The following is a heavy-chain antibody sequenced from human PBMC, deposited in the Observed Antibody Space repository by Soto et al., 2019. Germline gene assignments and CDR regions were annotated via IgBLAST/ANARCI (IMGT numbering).Heavy chain of an antibody. V-gene: IGHV3-30-3*01. J-gene: IGHJ4*02. Sequence: SGGSLRLSCAASGFTFSNYAIHWVRQAPGKGLEWVAVLSYDGNNIHYADSVKGRFTVSRDNSKNTLFLQMNRLRTEDTALYYCARGPIGDAAMVTNYFDYWGQGTLVTV. CDR1: GFTFSNYA. D-gene: IGHD5-18*01. CDR2: LSYDGNNI. CDR3: ARGPIGDAAMVTNYFDY.